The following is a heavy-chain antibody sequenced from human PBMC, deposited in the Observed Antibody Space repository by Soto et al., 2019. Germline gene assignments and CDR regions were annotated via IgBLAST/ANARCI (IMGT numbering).Heavy chain of an antibody. J-gene: IGHJ5*02. V-gene: IGHV1-46*01. D-gene: IGHD6-25*01. Sequence: VQLVQSGAEVREPGASVMLSCKTSGYAFTMFYMSWVRQAPGQGLEWMGTINADGGRTTSAQNFHGRLTMTSDTSTGMSSLELSRVTSADTAVYYCARSMAAADKWGGRIWFGPWVQRALVTVS. CDR3: ARSMAAADKWGGRIWFGP. CDR1: GYAFTMFY. CDR2: INADGGRT.